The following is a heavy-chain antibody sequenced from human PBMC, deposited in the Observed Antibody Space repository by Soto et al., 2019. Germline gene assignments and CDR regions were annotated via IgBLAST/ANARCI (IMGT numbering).Heavy chain of an antibody. CDR2: IYHSGST. J-gene: IGHJ6*02. Sequence: QVQLQESGPGLVKPSGTLSLTCAVSGGSISSSNWWSWVRQPPGKGLEWIGEIYHSGSTNYNPSLKSRVTMSVDKSKNQFSLKLSSVTAADTAVYYCARDLRSASTASYGMDVWGQGTTVTVSS. V-gene: IGHV4-4*02. D-gene: IGHD3-3*01. CDR3: ARDLRSASTASYGMDV. CDR1: GGSISSSNW.